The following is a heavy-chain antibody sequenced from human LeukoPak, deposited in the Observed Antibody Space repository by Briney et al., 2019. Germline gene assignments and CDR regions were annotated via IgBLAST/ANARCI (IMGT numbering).Heavy chain of an antibody. CDR3: ARVYSGSFSPFDY. CDR1: GFTFSSYW. V-gene: IGHV3-20*04. CDR2: INWNGGIT. Sequence: GGSLRLSCAASGFTFSSYWMHWVRQAPGKGLEWVSSINWNGGITGYADSVKGRFTISRDNGKNSLYLQMNSLRAEDTALYYCARVYSGSFSPFDYWGQGTLVTVSS. J-gene: IGHJ4*02. D-gene: IGHD1-26*01.